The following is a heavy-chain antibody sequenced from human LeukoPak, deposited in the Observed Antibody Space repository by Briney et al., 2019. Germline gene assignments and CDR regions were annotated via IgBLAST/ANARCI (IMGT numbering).Heavy chain of an antibody. D-gene: IGHD6-19*01. J-gene: IGHJ4*02. CDR3: ASQTPGRLPIAVADYFDY. CDR1: GFTFSDYW. V-gene: IGHV3-21*01. Sequence: GGSLRLSCAASGFTFSDYWMTWVRQAPGKGLEWVSFVSTSGSYIYYADSVKGRFTISRDNAKNSLYLQMNSLRAEDTAVYYCASQTPGRLPIAVADYFDYWGQGTLVTVSS. CDR2: VSTSGSYI.